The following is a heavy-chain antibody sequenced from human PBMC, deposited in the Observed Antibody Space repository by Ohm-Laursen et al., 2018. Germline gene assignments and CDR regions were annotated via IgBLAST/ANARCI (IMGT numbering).Heavy chain of an antibody. J-gene: IGHJ4*02. V-gene: IGHV3-66*01. CDR1: GFTFSSYS. CDR2: TSSDGST. CDR3: ARDQNY. Sequence: SLRLSCTASGFTFSSYSMNWVRQAPGKGLDWVSVTSSDGSTHYADSVKGRFTTSRDNSKNTLYLQMNSLRAEDTGVYFCARDQNYWGQGTLVTVSS.